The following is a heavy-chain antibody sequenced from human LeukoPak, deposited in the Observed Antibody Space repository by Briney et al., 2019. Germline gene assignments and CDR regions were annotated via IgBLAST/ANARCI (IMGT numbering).Heavy chain of an antibody. CDR2: IYHSGST. CDR1: GYSISSGYY. CDR3: ARDLPIVVAQNWFDP. D-gene: IGHD2-21*01. Sequence: SETLSLTCTVSGYSISSGYYWGWIRQPPGKGLEWIGSIYHSGSTYYNPSLKSRVTISVDTSKNQFSLKLSSVTAADTAVYYCARDLPIVVAQNWFDPWGQGTLVTVSS. V-gene: IGHV4-38-2*02. J-gene: IGHJ5*02.